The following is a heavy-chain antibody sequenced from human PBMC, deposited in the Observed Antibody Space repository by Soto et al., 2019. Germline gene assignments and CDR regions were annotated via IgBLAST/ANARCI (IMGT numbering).Heavy chain of an antibody. D-gene: IGHD3-3*01. CDR3: ARGPFGIFGVVIPWFDP. J-gene: IGHJ5*02. CDR1: GFTFSSYD. V-gene: IGHV3-13*01. CDR2: IGTAGDT. Sequence: GGSLRLSCAASGFTFSSYDMHWVRQATGKGLEWVSAIGTAGDTYYPGSVKGRFTISRENAKNSLYLQMNSLRAEDTAVYYCARGPFGIFGVVIPWFDPWGQGTLGTVSS.